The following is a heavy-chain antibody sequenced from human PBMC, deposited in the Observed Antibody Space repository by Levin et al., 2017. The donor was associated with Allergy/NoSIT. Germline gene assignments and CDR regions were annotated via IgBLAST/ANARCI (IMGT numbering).Heavy chain of an antibody. CDR3: ATLRYYFDFTANSEGVVFEY. CDR1: GYTFTSNG. Sequence: GESLKISCKTSGYTFTSNGISWVRQAPGQGLEWMGWTTVYNGDAHYAQKFQGRVTMATDTSTSTAYMELTGLRSDDTAVYYCATLRYYFDFTANSEGVVFEYWGQGTLVTVSS. D-gene: IGHD3-22*01. V-gene: IGHV1-18*01. CDR2: TTVYNGDA. J-gene: IGHJ4*02.